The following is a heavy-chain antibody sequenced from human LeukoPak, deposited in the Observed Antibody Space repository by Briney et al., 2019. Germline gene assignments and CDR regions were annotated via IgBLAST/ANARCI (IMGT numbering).Heavy chain of an antibody. V-gene: IGHV3-23*01. Sequence: GGSLRLSCAASGFTFSSYAMSWVRQAPGKGLEWVSGISASGGSTYYADSVKGRFTISRDNSKNTLYLQMNSLRAEDTAVYYCAKKPGTTVTPEGYFQHWGQGTLVTVSS. CDR1: GFTFSSYA. D-gene: IGHD4-17*01. CDR2: ISASGGST. J-gene: IGHJ1*01. CDR3: AKKPGTTVTPEGYFQH.